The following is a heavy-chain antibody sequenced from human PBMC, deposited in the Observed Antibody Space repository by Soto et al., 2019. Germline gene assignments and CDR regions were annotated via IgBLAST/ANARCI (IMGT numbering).Heavy chain of an antibody. CDR3: AKTPYSGSYFSWPTGY. Sequence: GGSLRLSCAASGFTFSSYAMSWVRQAPGKGLEWVSAISGSGGSTYYADSVKGRFTISRDNSKNTLYLQMNSLIAEDTAVYYCAKTPYSGSYFSWPTGYWGQGTLVTVSS. J-gene: IGHJ4*02. CDR2: ISGSGGST. V-gene: IGHV3-23*01. CDR1: GFTFSSYA. D-gene: IGHD1-26*01.